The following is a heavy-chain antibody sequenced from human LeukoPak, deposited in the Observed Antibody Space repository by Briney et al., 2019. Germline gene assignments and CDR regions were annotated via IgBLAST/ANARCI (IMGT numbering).Heavy chain of an antibody. CDR2: ISGSGGST. J-gene: IGHJ4*02. V-gene: IGHV3-23*01. D-gene: IGHD5-18*01. Sequence: PGGSLRLSCAASGFTFSSYAMSWVRQAPGKGLEWVSAISGSGGSTYYADSVKGRFTISRDNSKNTLYLQMNSLRAEDTAVYYCAKDTVGYSYGHGDYWGQGTLVTVSS. CDR1: GFTFSSYA. CDR3: AKDTVGYSYGHGDY.